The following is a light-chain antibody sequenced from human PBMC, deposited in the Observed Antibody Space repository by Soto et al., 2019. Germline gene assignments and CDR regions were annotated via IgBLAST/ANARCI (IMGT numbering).Light chain of an antibody. CDR1: SSDVGGYNY. CDR2: DVS. V-gene: IGLV2-11*01. J-gene: IGLJ1*01. Sequence: QSALTQPRSVSGSPGQSVTISCTGTSSDVGGYNYVSWYQQHPGKAPKLMIYDVSKRPSGVPDRFSGSKSGNTASLTISGLQAEDEADYYCCSYAGRYQKVFGTGTKLTVL. CDR3: CSYAGRYQKV.